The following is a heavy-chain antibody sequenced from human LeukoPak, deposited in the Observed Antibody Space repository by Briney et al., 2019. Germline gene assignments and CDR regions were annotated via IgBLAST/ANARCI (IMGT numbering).Heavy chain of an antibody. CDR2: IYPGDSDT. CDR1: GYSFTSYW. Sequence: GESLKISCKGSGYSFTSYWIGWVRQMPGKGLEWMGIIYPGDSDTRYSPSFQGQVTISADKSISTAYLQWSSLEASDTAMYYCARPPTYYYGSGIYNDAFDIWGQGTMVTVSS. CDR3: ARPPTYYYGSGIYNDAFDI. D-gene: IGHD3-10*01. J-gene: IGHJ3*02. V-gene: IGHV5-51*01.